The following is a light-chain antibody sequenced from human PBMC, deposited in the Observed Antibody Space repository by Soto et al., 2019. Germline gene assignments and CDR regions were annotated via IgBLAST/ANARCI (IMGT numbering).Light chain of an antibody. CDR1: QGISSW. CDR2: AAS. V-gene: IGKV1-12*01. Sequence: DLQMTQSPSSVAASAAPRATIPCRASQGISSWLAWYQQKPGKAPKLLIYAASSLQSGVPSRFSGSGSGTDFTLTITSLQPEDFATYYCQQANSFPRTFGQGTKVDIK. J-gene: IGKJ1*01. CDR3: QQANSFPRT.